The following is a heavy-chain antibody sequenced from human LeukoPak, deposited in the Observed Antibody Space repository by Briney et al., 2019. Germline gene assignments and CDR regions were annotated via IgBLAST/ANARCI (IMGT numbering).Heavy chain of an antibody. V-gene: IGHV3-66*01. J-gene: IGHJ6*02. CDR3: AKAVGFGEAYGMDV. Sequence: GGSLRLSCAASGFTVSSNYMSWVRQAPGKGLEWVSVIYSGGSTYYADSVKGRFTISRDNSKNTLYLQMNSLRAEDTAVYYCAKAVGFGEAYGMDVWGQGTTVTVSS. CDR1: GFTVSSNY. D-gene: IGHD3-10*01. CDR2: IYSGGST.